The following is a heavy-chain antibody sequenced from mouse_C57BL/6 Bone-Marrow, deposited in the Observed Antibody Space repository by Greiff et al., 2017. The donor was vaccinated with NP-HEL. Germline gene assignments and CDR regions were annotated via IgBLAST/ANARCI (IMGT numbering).Heavy chain of an antibody. CDR3: TIITTVVAGTYYFDY. CDR2: IDPENGDT. D-gene: IGHD1-1*01. V-gene: IGHV14-4*01. Sequence: VQLQESGAELVRPGASVTLSCTASGFNIKDDYMHWVKQRPDQGLEWIGWIDPENGDTEYASKFQGKATITADTSSNTAYLQLSSLTSEDTAVYYCTIITTVVAGTYYFDYWGQGTTLTVSS. J-gene: IGHJ2*01. CDR1: GFNIKDDY.